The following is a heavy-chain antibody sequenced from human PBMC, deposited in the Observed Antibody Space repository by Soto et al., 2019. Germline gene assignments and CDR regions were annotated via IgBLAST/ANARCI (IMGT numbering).Heavy chain of an antibody. CDR2: INHSGST. Sequence: SLTCAVYGGSFSGYYWSWIRQPPGKGLEWIGEINHSGSTNYNPSLKSRVTISVDTSKNQFSLKLSSVTAADTAVYYCARGKPREDIVVVVAATDYYYYMDVWGKGTTVTVSS. CDR3: ARGKPREDIVVVVAATDYYYYMDV. V-gene: IGHV4-34*01. CDR1: GGSFSGYY. D-gene: IGHD2-15*01. J-gene: IGHJ6*03.